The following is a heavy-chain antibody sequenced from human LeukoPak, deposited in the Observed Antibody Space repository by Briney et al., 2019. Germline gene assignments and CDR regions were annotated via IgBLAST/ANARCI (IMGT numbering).Heavy chain of an antibody. CDR3: AKDPEVDYDFWSGYLLH. CDR2: ISGSGGST. J-gene: IGHJ4*02. Sequence: GALRLSCAASGFTFSDYYMSWVRQAPGKGLEWVSAISGSGGSTYYADSVKGRFTISRDNSKNTLYLQMNSLRAEDTAVYYCAKDPEVDYDFWSGYLLHWGQGTLVTVSS. D-gene: IGHD3-3*01. CDR1: GFTFSDYY. V-gene: IGHV3-23*01.